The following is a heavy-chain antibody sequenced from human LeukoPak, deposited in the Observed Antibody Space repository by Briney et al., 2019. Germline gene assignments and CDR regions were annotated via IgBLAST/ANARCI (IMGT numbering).Heavy chain of an antibody. CDR2: MKEDGSDI. CDR1: GFTFDGYT. J-gene: IGHJ5*02. D-gene: IGHD6-19*01. CDR3: ARGGALAGRFDP. Sequence: GGSLRLSCAASGFTFDGYTMSWVRQAPGKGLEWVAKMKEDGSDIHYVDSVRGRFSISRDNAKDSLYLQMNSLRVDDTAVYYCARGGALAGRFDPWGQGTQVTVSS. V-gene: IGHV3-7*01.